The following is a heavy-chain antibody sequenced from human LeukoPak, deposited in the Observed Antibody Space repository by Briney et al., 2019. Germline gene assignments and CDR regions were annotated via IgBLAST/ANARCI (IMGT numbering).Heavy chain of an antibody. CDR1: GFTFSSYS. V-gene: IGHV3-21*01. Sequence: PGGSLRLSCAASGFTFSSYSMNWVRQAPGKGLEWVSSISSSSSYIYYADSVKGRFTISRDNAKNSLYLQMNSLRAEDTAVYYCARDANLAQYYFDYWGQGTLVTVSS. J-gene: IGHJ4*02. D-gene: IGHD3-16*01. CDR2: ISSSSSYI. CDR3: ARDANLAQYYFDY.